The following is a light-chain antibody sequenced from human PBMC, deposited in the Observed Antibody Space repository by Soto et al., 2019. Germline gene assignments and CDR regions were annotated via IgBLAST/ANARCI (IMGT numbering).Light chain of an antibody. CDR1: SSDVGGYNY. V-gene: IGLV2-14*01. CDR2: EVG. Sequence: QSALTRPESVSGSPGQSITISCTGTSSDVGGYNYVSWYQQHPGKAPKIMIYEVGHRPSGVSNRFSGAKSGYTASLTISGLQAEDEADYYCSSYTSSSTLVFGTGTKLTVL. CDR3: SSYTSSSTLV. J-gene: IGLJ1*01.